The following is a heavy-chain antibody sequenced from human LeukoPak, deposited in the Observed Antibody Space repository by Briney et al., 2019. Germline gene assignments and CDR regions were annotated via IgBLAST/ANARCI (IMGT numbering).Heavy chain of an antibody. V-gene: IGHV4-59*08. J-gene: IGHJ4*02. CDR2: IYYSGST. CDR3: ARSYGLAYCGGDCLAY. Sequence: SETLSLTCTVSGGSISSYYWSWIRQPPGKGLEWIGYIYYSGSTNYNPSLKSRVTISVDTSKNQFSLKLSSVTAADTAVYYCARSYGLAYCGGDCLAYWGQGTLVTVSS. D-gene: IGHD2-21*02. CDR1: GGSISSYY.